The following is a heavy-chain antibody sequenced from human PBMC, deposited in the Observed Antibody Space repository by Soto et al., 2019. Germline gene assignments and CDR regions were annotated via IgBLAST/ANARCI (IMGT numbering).Heavy chain of an antibody. CDR3: ARETSIAARSYYYYGMDV. J-gene: IGHJ6*02. Sequence: ASVKFSCKASGYTFTGYYMHWVRQAPGQGLEWMGWINPNSGGTNYAQKFQGRVTMTRDTSISTAYMELSRLRSDDTAVYYCARETSIAARSYYYYGMDVWGQGTTVTVSS. CDR2: INPNSGGT. D-gene: IGHD6-6*01. CDR1: GYTFTGYY. V-gene: IGHV1-2*02.